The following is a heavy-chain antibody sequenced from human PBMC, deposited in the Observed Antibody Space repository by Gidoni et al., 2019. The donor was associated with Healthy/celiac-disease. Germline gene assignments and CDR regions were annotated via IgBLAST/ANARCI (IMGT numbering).Heavy chain of an antibody. CDR1: GGSISSSSYY. Sequence: QLQLQESGPGLVKPSETLSLTCTVSGGSISSSSYYWGWIRQPPGKGLEWIGSIYYSGSTYYNPSLKSRVTISVDTSKNQFSLKLSSVTAADTAVYYCARNSPRIAAAGINAFDIWGQGTMVTVSS. J-gene: IGHJ3*02. CDR3: ARNSPRIAAAGINAFDI. D-gene: IGHD6-13*01. V-gene: IGHV4-39*01. CDR2: IYYSGST.